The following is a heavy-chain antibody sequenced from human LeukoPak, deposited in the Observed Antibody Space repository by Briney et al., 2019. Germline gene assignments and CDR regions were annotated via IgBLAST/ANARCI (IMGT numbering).Heavy chain of an antibody. CDR2: IYYSGST. Sequence: SETLSLTCSVSGGSISSSGYYWNWIRQPPGKGLEWIGYIYYSGSTYYNPSLKSRVTISVDTSKNQFSLKLSSVTAADTAVYYCARSYDISPIDYWGQGTLVTVSS. CDR3: ARSYDISPIDY. D-gene: IGHD3-9*01. J-gene: IGHJ4*02. V-gene: IGHV4-30-4*08. CDR1: GGSISSSGYY.